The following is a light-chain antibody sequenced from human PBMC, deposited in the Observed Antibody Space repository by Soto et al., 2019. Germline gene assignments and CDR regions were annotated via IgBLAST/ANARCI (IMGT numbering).Light chain of an antibody. Sequence: EIVLTQYPGTLSLSPGERATLSCRASQGVSRHLAWYQQKPGQAPRLLIYDATTRATGIPARFSGSGSGTDFTLTISSLEPEDFAVYYCQQRRNCPITCGQGTLLEIK. CDR2: DAT. V-gene: IGKV3-11*01. CDR1: QGVSRH. J-gene: IGKJ5*01. CDR3: QQRRNCPIT.